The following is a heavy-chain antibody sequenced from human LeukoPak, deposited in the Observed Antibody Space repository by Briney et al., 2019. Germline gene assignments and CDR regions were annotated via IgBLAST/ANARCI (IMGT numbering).Heavy chain of an antibody. J-gene: IGHJ3*02. CDR2: INPSGGST. V-gene: IGHV1-46*01. Sequence: ASVKVSYKASGYTFTSYYMHWVRQAPGQGLEWMGIINPSGGSTSYAQKFQGRVTMTRDTSTSTVYMELSSLRSEDTAVYYCARAVVGSGWYGLGAFDIWGQGTMVTVSS. CDR3: ARAVVGSGWYGLGAFDI. CDR1: GYTFTSYY. D-gene: IGHD6-19*01.